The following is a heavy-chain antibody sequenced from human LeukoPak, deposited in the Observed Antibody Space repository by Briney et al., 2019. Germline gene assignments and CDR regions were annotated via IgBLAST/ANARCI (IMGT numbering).Heavy chain of an antibody. J-gene: IGHJ4*02. CDR1: GFTFSSYS. V-gene: IGHV3-21*01. CDR3: ARSSVDIVATPYPSHFDY. D-gene: IGHD5-12*01. CDR2: ISSSSSYI. Sequence: GGSLRLSCAASGFTFSSYSMNWVRQAPGKGLEWVSSISSSSSYIYYADSVKGRFTISRDNAKNSLYLQMNSLRAEDTAVHYCARSSVDIVATPYPSHFDYWGQGTLVTVSS.